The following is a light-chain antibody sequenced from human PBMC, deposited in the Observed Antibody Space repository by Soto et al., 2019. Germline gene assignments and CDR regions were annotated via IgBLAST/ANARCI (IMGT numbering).Light chain of an antibody. CDR1: QSVSSS. J-gene: IGKJ1*01. CDR3: QHYNNWPPWT. Sequence: EVVMTQSPATLPVSPGDTATLSCRASQSVSSSLAWYQQKPGQPPRLLIYAASSRATGIPARFSGSGSGTEFTLTISSLQSEDFGVYYCQHYNNWPPWTFGQGTRVEIK. CDR2: AAS. V-gene: IGKV3-15*01.